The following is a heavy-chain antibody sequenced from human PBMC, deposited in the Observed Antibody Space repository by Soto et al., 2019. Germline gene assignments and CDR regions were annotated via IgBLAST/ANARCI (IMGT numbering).Heavy chain of an antibody. CDR1: GITFSGFW. CDR2: VDSAGSGT. CDR3: ATVFEH. Sequence: VPLVESGGGSVQPGGSLRLPCVASGITFSGFWMHWVRQVPGKGLVWVARVDSAGSGTSYADSVKGRFTISRDNAKNTLSLQMDSLRVEDTAVYYCATVFEHWGQGSPVTVSS. V-gene: IGHV3-74*01. J-gene: IGHJ4*02.